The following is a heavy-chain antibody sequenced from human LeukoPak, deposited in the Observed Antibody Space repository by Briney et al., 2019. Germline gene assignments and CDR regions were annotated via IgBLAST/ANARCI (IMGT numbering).Heavy chain of an antibody. J-gene: IGHJ4*02. Sequence: SETLSLTCTVSGGSISSYYWSWIRQPPGKGLEWIGYIYYSGSTNYNPSLKGRVTISVDTSKNQFSPKLSSVTAADTAVYYCARDQRYSSGWPTYFDYWGQGTLVTVSS. CDR3: ARDQRYSSGWPTYFDY. CDR2: IYYSGST. V-gene: IGHV4-59*01. D-gene: IGHD6-19*01. CDR1: GGSISSYY.